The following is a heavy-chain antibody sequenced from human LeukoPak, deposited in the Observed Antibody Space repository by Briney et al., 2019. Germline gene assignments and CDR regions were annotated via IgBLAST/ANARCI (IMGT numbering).Heavy chain of an antibody. V-gene: IGHV1-2*02. CDR1: GYTFTGYY. J-gene: IGHJ4*02. Sequence: ASVKVSCKPSGYTFTGYYIHWVRQAPGQGLEWIGWINPNGGGTNYAQKFQGRVTMTRDTSTSTVYMELSSLRSEDTAVYYCARDVSSSWYRAFDYWGQGTLVTVSS. CDR2: INPNGGGT. CDR3: ARDVSSSWYRAFDY. D-gene: IGHD6-13*01.